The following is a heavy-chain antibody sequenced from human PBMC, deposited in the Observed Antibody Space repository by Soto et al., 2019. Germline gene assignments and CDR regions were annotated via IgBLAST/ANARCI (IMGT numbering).Heavy chain of an antibody. Sequence: GGSLRLSCAASGFTFSNAWMSWVRQAPGKGLEWVGRIKSKTDGGTTDYAAPVKGRFTISRDDSKNTLYLQMNRLKTECAAVYCCSTVDIAAAAPGYWGQGTLVTVSS. CDR3: STVDIAAAAPGY. J-gene: IGHJ4*02. CDR1: GFTFSNAW. V-gene: IGHV3-15*01. CDR2: IKSKTDGGTT. D-gene: IGHD6-13*01.